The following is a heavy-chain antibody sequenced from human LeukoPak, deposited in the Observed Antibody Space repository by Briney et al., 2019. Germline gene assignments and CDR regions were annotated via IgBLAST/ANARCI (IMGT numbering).Heavy chain of an antibody. Sequence: GESLKISCKGSGYRFTSYWIGWVRQMPGKGLEWMGIIYPGDSDTRYSTSFQGQVTISADKSISTAYLQWSSLKASDTAMYYCALVGGIAAAANMYYFDYWGQGTLVTVSS. CDR2: IYPGDSDT. J-gene: IGHJ4*02. V-gene: IGHV5-51*01. CDR1: GYRFTSYW. D-gene: IGHD6-13*01. CDR3: ALVGGIAAAANMYYFDY.